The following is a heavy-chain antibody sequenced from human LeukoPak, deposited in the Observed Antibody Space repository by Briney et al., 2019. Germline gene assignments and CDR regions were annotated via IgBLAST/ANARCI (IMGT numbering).Heavy chain of an antibody. J-gene: IGHJ6*02. V-gene: IGHV1-69*13. CDR1: GGTFSSYA. D-gene: IGHD6-13*01. CDR2: IIPIFVTA. CDR3: ARVTLGAAAQWDYYYYYYGMDV. Sequence: SVKVSCKASGGTFSSYAISWVRQAPGQGLGWLGGIIPIFVTANYAQKFQGRVTITADESTSTAYMELSSLRSEDTAVYYCARVTLGAAAQWDYYYYYYGMDVWGQGTTVTVSS.